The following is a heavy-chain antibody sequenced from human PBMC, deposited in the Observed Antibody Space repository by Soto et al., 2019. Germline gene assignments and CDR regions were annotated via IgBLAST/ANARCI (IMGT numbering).Heavy chain of an antibody. CDR2: IIPILGIA. D-gene: IGHD3-9*01. Sequence: QVQLVQSGAEVKKPGSSVKVSCKASGGTFSSYTISWVRQAPGQGLEWMGRIIPILGIANYAQKVQGRVTITADKSTSTAYMELSSLRSEDTAVYYCARVGLRYFDWLPYNWFDPWGQGTLVTVSS. CDR1: GGTFSSYT. J-gene: IGHJ5*02. V-gene: IGHV1-69*02. CDR3: ARVGLRYFDWLPYNWFDP.